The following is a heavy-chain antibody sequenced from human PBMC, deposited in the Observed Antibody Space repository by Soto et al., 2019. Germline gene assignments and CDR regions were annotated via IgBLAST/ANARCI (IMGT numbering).Heavy chain of an antibody. CDR3: AKDSYGSGTDYFYGMDV. D-gene: IGHD3-10*01. V-gene: IGHV3-23*01. CDR2: ITSSGGST. CDR1: GFSFSSYA. J-gene: IGHJ6*02. Sequence: LRLSCAASGFSFSSYAMSWVRQAPGKGLEWVSSITSSGGSTYYADSVKGRFTISRVNSKNTLFVQMNSLRAEDTAVYYCAKDSYGSGTDYFYGMDVRGQGTTVTVSS.